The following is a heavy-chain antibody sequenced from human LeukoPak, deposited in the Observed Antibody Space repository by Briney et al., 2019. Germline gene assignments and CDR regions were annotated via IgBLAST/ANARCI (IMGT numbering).Heavy chain of an antibody. D-gene: IGHD3-10*01. CDR3: CITMVRRVFSHFDY. CDR1: GFRLSSYN. J-gene: IGHJ4*02. Sequence: GGSLRLSCAPSGFRLSSYNMNGVRQAPGKGLEWVSSITSSSSYIYYADSVKGRFTISRDNAKNSLYLQINSLRAEDTAVSYCCITMVRRVFSHFDYWGQGTLVTVSS. CDR2: ITSSSSYI. V-gene: IGHV3-21*01.